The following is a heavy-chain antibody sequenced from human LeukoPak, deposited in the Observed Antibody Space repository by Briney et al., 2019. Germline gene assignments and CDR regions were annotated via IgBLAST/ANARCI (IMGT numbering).Heavy chain of an antibody. Sequence: SGGSLRLSCAASGFTFSSYAMSWVRQAPGKGLEWVSAISGSGGSTYYADSVKGRFTISRDNSKNTLYLQMNSLRAEDTAVYYCAKSLGYHSNYECGFDPWGQGTLVTVS. V-gene: IGHV3-23*01. CDR3: AKSLGYHSNYECGFDP. CDR1: GFTFSSYA. CDR2: ISGSGGST. J-gene: IGHJ5*02. D-gene: IGHD4-11*01.